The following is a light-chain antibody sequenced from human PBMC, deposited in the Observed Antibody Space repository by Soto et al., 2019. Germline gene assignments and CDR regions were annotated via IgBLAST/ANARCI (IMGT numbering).Light chain of an antibody. V-gene: IGKV1-5*03. CDR3: QQYNSYPWT. J-gene: IGKJ1*01. Sequence: DIQMTQSPSTLSAFVGDRVTITCRASQSISNWLAWYQQKPGKAPKLLIYKASSLESGVPSRFSGSGSGTEFTLTISSLQPDDIATYFCQQYNSYPWTFGQGTKVEIK. CDR2: KAS. CDR1: QSISNW.